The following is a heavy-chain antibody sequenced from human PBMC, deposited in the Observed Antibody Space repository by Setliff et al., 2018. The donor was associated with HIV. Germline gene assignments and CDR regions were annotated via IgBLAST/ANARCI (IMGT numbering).Heavy chain of an antibody. CDR2: IYYTGST. D-gene: IGHD3-10*01. CDR3: ARDLSPYGSGSSAYNWFDP. Sequence: SETLSLTCTVSGGSISSSGNYWTWIRQRPGKGLEWIGYIYYTGSTYYHPSLKSRVLISVDTSNNLFSLSLRSVTAADTAVYYCARDLSPYGSGSSAYNWFDPWGQGNQVTVSS. J-gene: IGHJ5*02. CDR1: GGSISSSGNY. V-gene: IGHV4-31*03.